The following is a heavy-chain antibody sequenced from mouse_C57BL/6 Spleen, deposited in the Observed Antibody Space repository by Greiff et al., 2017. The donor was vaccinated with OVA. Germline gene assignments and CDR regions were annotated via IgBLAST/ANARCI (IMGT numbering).Heavy chain of an antibody. V-gene: IGHV5-6*01. J-gene: IGHJ4*01. CDR2: ISSGGSYT. CDR1: GFTFSSYG. CDR3: ARQRDGSDAMDY. Sequence: EVKVVESGGDLVKPGGSLKLSCAASGFTFSSYGMSWVRQTPDKRLELVATISSGGSYTYYPDSVKGRFTISRDNAKNTLYLQMSSLKSEDTAMYYCARQRDGSDAMDYWGQGTSVTVSS. D-gene: IGHD1-1*01.